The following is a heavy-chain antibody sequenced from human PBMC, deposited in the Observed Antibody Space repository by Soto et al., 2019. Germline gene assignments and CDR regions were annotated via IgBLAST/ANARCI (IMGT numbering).Heavy chain of an antibody. CDR2: ISYGGST. J-gene: IGHJ4*02. V-gene: IGHV4-31*03. CDR1: GGSINNGGYC. CDR3: SRGILV. Sequence: QVQLQESGSGLVKPSQTLSLTCTVSGGSINNGGYCWSWIRQHPGKGLDWIGCISYGGSTSYNPSLKSRVTISVDTSKNQFSLKLTSVTAADTAVYYCSRGILVWGQGALITVSS. D-gene: IGHD5-18*01.